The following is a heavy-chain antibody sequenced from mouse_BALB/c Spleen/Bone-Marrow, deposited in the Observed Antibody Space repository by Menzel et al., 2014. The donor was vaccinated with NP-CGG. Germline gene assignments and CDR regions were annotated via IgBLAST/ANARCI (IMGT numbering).Heavy chain of an antibody. Sequence: DVKLVESGGGLVQPGGSLRLSCATSGFTFTDNYTTWVRQPPGKALEWLGFIRNKANGYTTEYSASVKGRFTISRDNSQSILYLQMNTLRAEDSATYYCARFPMDYWGQGTSVTVSS. J-gene: IGHJ4*01. CDR3: ARFPMDY. CDR1: GFTFTDNY. V-gene: IGHV7-3*02. CDR2: IRNKANGYTT.